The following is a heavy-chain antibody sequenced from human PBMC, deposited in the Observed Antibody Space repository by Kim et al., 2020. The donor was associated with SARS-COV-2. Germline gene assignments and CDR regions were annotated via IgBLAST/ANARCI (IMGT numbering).Heavy chain of an antibody. Sequence: ASVKVSCKASGYTFTSYAMHWVRQAPGQRLEWMGWINAGNGNTKYSQKFQGRVTITRDTSASTAYMELSSLRSEDTAVYYCARVGLVGATFFFDYWGQGTLVTVSS. J-gene: IGHJ4*02. CDR3: ARVGLVGATFFFDY. D-gene: IGHD1-26*01. CDR1: GYTFTSYA. V-gene: IGHV1-3*01. CDR2: INAGNGNT.